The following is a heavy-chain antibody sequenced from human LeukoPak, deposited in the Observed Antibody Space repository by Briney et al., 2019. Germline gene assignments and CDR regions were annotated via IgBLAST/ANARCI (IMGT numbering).Heavy chain of an antibody. V-gene: IGHV3-7*01. J-gene: IGHJ4*02. CDR1: GFTFSTYW. D-gene: IGHD1-26*01. CDR3: ARDPDTILGVNFDY. CDR2: IKQDESEK. Sequence: GGSLRLSCAASGFTFSTYWMSWVRQAPGKGLEWVANIKQDESEKYYVDSVKGRFTISRDNAKNSLYLQMNSLRAEDTAVYYCARDPDTILGVNFDYWGQGTLVTVSS.